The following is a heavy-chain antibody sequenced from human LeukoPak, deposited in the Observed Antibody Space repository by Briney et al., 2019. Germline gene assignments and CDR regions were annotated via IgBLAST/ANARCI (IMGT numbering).Heavy chain of an antibody. CDR1: GLTLSSYV. CDR3: AKPVYDTSGHEYFQH. CDR2: ISGSADST. V-gene: IGHV3-23*01. D-gene: IGHD3-22*01. Sequence: PGGSLRLSCAASGLTLSSYVMSWVRQAPGKGLEWVSAISGSADSTSYASSVMGRFTISRDNSKSTLYLQMNSLRGEDTAVYYCAKPVYDTSGHEYFQHWGQGTLVTVSS. J-gene: IGHJ1*01.